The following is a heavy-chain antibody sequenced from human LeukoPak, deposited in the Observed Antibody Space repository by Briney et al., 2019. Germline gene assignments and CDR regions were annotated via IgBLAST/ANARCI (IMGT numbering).Heavy chain of an antibody. D-gene: IGHD6-19*01. CDR2: ISWNSGSI. J-gene: IGHJ4*02. CDR3: AKRVAGNFDY. CDR1: GFTFDDYA. Sequence: PGGSLRLSCAASGFTFDDYAMHWVRQAPGKGLEWVSGISWNSGSIGYADSVKGRFTISRDNAKNSLYLQMNSLRAEDTALYYCAKRVAGNFDYWGQGTLVTVSS. V-gene: IGHV3-9*01.